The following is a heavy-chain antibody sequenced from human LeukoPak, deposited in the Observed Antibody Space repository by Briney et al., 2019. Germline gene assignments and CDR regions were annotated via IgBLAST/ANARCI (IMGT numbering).Heavy chain of an antibody. V-gene: IGHV4-59*01. CDR3: ARAGSGYSFDY. CDR2: LYYSGST. Sequence: PSETLSLTCADSGGSIRSYYWSWIRQPPGKGLEWIGYLYYSGSTNYNPSLKSRATISVDTSTNQFSLKLSSVTAADTAVYYCARAGSGYSFDYWGQGTLVTVSS. CDR1: GGSIRSYY. J-gene: IGHJ4*02. D-gene: IGHD5-12*01.